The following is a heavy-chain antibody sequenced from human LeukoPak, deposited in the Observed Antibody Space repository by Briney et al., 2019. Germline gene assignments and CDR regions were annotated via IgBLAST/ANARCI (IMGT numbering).Heavy chain of an antibody. CDR2: ISAYNGNT. J-gene: IGHJ4*02. D-gene: IGHD6-19*01. CDR1: GYTFTSYG. CDR3: ARDPYSSGWYYWGTGVDY. Sequence: ASVKVSCKASGYTFTSYGTSWVRQAPGQGLEWMGWISAYNGNTNYARKLQGRVTMTTDTSTSTAYMELRSLRSDDTAVYYCARDPYSSGWYYWGTGVDYWGQGTLVTVSS. V-gene: IGHV1-18*01.